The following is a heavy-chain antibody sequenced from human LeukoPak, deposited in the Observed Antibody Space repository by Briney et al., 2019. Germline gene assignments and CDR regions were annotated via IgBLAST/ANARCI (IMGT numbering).Heavy chain of an antibody. CDR2: INPNSGGT. V-gene: IGHV1-2*02. CDR3: ARSILSYGSGSPPKDY. CDR1: GYTFTGYY. D-gene: IGHD3-10*01. J-gene: IGHJ4*02. Sequence: ASVKVSCKASGYTFTGYYMHWVRQAPGQGLEWMGWINPNSGGTNYAQKFQGRVTMTRDTSISTAYMELSRLRSDDTAVYYCARSILSYGSGSPPKDYWGQGTLVTVSS.